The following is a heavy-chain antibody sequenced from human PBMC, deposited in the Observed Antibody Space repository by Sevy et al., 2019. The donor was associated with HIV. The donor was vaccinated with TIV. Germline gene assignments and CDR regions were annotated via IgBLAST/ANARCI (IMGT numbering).Heavy chain of an antibody. CDR1: GFTFTNYG. Sequence: GGSLRLSCAASGFTFTNYGMHWVRQAPGRGLEWVALIWSDGSKVYYRVSVRGRFTISRDNSKNTLSLQMNSLRVEDTAVYYCATGGGFDAFEIWGQGTMVTVSS. CDR2: IWSDGSKV. CDR3: ATGGGFDAFEI. V-gene: IGHV3-33*03. J-gene: IGHJ3*02.